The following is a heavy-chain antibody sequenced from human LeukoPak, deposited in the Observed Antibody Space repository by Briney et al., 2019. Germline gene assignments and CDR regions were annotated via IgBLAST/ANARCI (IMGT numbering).Heavy chain of an antibody. CDR3: AELGITMIGGV. Sequence: GSLRLSCAASGFTFSSYEMNWVRPAPGKGLGWVSYISSSGSTIYYADSVKGRFTISRDNAKNSLYLQMNSLRAEDTAVYYCAELGITMIGGVWGKGTTVTISS. V-gene: IGHV3-48*03. CDR1: GFTFSSYE. J-gene: IGHJ6*04. D-gene: IGHD3-10*02. CDR2: ISSSGSTI.